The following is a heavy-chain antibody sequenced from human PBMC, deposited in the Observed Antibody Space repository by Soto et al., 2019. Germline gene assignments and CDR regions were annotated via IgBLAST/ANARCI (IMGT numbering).Heavy chain of an antibody. CDR2: ISGGGDII. V-gene: IGHV3-11*01. CDR3: SRDPRLADY. J-gene: IGHJ4*02. D-gene: IGHD6-19*01. Sequence: KTGGSLRLSCAASGFTFSDHYMTWIRQAPGKGPEWLSYISGGGDIISYADSVKGRFIISRDNAKRSLYLQMNSLTVEDTAVYYCSRDPRLADYWGQGTLVTVSS. CDR1: GFTFSDHY.